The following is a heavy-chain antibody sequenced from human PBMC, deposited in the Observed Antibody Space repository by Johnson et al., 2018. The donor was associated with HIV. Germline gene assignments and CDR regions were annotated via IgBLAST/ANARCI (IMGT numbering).Heavy chain of an antibody. CDR2: ISYDGSNK. V-gene: IGHV3-30-3*01. CDR1: GFTFSSYA. J-gene: IGHJ3*02. Sequence: VQLVESGGGVVQPGRSLRLSCAASGFTFSSYAMHWVRQAPGKGLEWVAVISYDGSNKYYADSVKGRFTISRDNSKNTLYLQMNSLRADDTAVYYCAREEDLHAFDIWGQGTMVTVSS. CDR3: AREEDLHAFDI.